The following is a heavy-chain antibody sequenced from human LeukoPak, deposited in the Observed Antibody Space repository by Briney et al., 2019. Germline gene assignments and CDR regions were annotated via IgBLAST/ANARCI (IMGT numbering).Heavy chain of an antibody. J-gene: IGHJ4*02. CDR1: GFTVSSNY. Sequence: GGSLRLSCAASGFTVSSNYMSWVRQAPGKGLEWVSVIYSGGSTYYADSVKGRFTISRDNSKNTLYLQMNSLRAEDTAVYYCAKSRYDSSGYYILYFFDYWGQGTLVTVSS. CDR3: AKSRYDSSGYYILYFFDY. V-gene: IGHV3-53*01. CDR2: IYSGGST. D-gene: IGHD3-22*01.